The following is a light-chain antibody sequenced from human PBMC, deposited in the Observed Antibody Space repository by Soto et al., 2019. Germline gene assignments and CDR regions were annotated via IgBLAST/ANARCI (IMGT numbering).Light chain of an antibody. Sequence: EIVLTQSPATLSLSPGERATLSCRASQSVTKYLAWYQQKTGQAPRLLIYDASNRATGVPARFSGSGSGTDFTLTISSLEPEDFAVYYCQQRSSWYSFGQGTKLEVK. J-gene: IGKJ2*03. CDR3: QQRSSWYS. CDR2: DAS. CDR1: QSVTKY. V-gene: IGKV3-11*01.